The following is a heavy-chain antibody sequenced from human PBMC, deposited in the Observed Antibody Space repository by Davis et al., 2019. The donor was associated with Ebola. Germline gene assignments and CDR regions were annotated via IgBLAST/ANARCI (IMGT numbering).Heavy chain of an antibody. V-gene: IGHV3-23*01. Sequence: GGSLRLSCTDSVITFSSYAMTWVRQAPGKGLEWVSAISGGGGSTFYADSVKGRFTISKDNSKNIVYLQMNSVRAEDTAVYYCAKDHFGSGIVDYFDYWGQGTLVTVSS. CDR2: ISGGGGST. J-gene: IGHJ4*02. CDR3: AKDHFGSGIVDYFDY. D-gene: IGHD6-19*01. CDR1: VITFSSYA.